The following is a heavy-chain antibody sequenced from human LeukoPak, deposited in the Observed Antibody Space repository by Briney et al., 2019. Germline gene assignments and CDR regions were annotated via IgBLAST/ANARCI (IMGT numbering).Heavy chain of an antibody. CDR1: GFTFSSYE. J-gene: IGHJ5*02. CDR3: ARINIRWFDP. V-gene: IGHV3-48*03. D-gene: IGHD3-10*01. CDR2: IGSGGSTI. Sequence: PGGSLRLSCAASGFTFSSYEMNWVRQAPGKGLDWISYIGSGGSTIYNADSVKGRFTISRDNAKNSLYLQMNSLRAEDTAVYYCARINIRWFDPWGQGTLVTVSS.